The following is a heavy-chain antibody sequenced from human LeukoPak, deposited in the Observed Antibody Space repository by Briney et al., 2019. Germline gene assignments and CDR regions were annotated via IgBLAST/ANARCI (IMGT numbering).Heavy chain of an antibody. V-gene: IGHV3-23*01. Sequence: PGGSLRLSCAASGFTFSSYAMSWVRQAPGKGLEWVSAISGSGGSTYHADSVKGRFTISRDNSKNTLYLQMNSLRAEDTAVYYCAIPARDSSGNFDYWGQGTLVTVSS. CDR3: AIPARDSSGNFDY. CDR1: GFTFSSYA. J-gene: IGHJ4*02. D-gene: IGHD6-19*01. CDR2: ISGSGGST.